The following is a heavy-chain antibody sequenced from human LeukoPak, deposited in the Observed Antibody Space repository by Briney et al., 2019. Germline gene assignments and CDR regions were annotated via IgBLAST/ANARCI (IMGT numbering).Heavy chain of an antibody. D-gene: IGHD5-24*01. CDR2: INPSGGST. V-gene: IGHV1-46*01. CDR3: ARAHWDGYNRYFDY. CDR1: GYTFTSYY. Sequence: ASVKVSCKASGYTFTSYYMHWVRQAPGQGREWMGIINPSGGSTSYAQKFQGRVTMTRDMSTSTVYMELSTLRSEETAVYYCARAHWDGYNRYFDYWGQGPLVTVSS. J-gene: IGHJ4*02.